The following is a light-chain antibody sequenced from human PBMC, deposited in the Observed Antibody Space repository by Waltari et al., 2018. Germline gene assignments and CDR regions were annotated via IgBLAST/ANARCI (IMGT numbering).Light chain of an antibody. CDR2: YDS. J-gene: IGLJ1*01. CDR3: QVWDANTDPGV. CDR1: NIESKS. V-gene: IGLV3-21*04. Sequence: SHVLTQPPSVSLPPGKTASITCGGNNIESKSVHLYQQTPGQAPILGISYDSDRPPGIPERFSGSNSGNTATLTISRVEAGDEADYYCQVWDANTDPGVFGTGTEVTVL.